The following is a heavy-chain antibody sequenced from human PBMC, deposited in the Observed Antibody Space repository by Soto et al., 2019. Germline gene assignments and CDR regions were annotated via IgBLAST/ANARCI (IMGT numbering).Heavy chain of an antibody. J-gene: IGHJ6*02. D-gene: IGHD3-9*01. V-gene: IGHV4-31*03. Sequence: SETLSLTCTVSGGSISSGGYYWSWIRQHPGKGLERIGYIYYSGSTYYNPSLKSRVTISVDTSKNQFSLKLSSVTAADTAVYYCARGPYYDILTGYSSYYYYYGMDVWGQGTTVTVSS. CDR1: GGSISSGGYY. CDR2: IYYSGST. CDR3: ARGPYYDILTGYSSYYYYYGMDV.